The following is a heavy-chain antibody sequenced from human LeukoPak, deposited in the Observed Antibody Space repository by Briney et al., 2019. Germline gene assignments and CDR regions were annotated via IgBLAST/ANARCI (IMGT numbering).Heavy chain of an antibody. Sequence: QPGGSLRLSCAASGFIFSSYAMNWVRQAPGKGLEWVSAINDGGGRTYYADSVKGRFTISRDNAKNSLYLQMNSLRAEDTAVYYCARDSVRGSSGYWRQFDYWGQGTLVTVSS. CDR1: GFIFSSYA. CDR3: ARDSVRGSSGYWRQFDY. J-gene: IGHJ4*02. CDR2: INDGGGRT. V-gene: IGHV3-23*01. D-gene: IGHD3-22*01.